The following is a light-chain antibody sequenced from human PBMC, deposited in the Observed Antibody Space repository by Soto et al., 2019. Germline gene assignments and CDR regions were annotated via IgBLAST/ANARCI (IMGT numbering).Light chain of an antibody. CDR1: SSDVGSYNR. Sequence: QSALTQPPFVSGSPGQSVTISCTGTSSDVGSYNRISWYQQPPGTAPKLIIFEVSNRPSGVSDRFSGFKSANTAYLTISGVQPEDEADYHCSSYTTIKTVVFGGGTKVTVL. CDR3: SSYTTIKTVV. CDR2: EVS. V-gene: IGLV2-18*02. J-gene: IGLJ2*01.